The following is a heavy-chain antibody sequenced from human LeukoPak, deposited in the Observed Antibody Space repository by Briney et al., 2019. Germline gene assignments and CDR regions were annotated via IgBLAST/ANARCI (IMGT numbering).Heavy chain of an antibody. Sequence: GASVKVSCKASGYTFTSYYMHWVRQAPGQGLEWMGIINPSGGSTTYAQKFQGRVTMTRDTSTSTVYVELSSLRSEDTAVYYCARSTHCSNGVCGLAYWGQGTLVTVSP. V-gene: IGHV1-46*01. J-gene: IGHJ4*02. CDR2: INPSGGST. D-gene: IGHD2-8*01. CDR3: ARSTHCSNGVCGLAY. CDR1: GYTFTSYY.